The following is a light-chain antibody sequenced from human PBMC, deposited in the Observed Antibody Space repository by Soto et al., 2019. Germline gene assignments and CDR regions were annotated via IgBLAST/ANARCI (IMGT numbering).Light chain of an antibody. CDR2: GAS. CDR3: QQRSNWPST. J-gene: IGKJ1*01. V-gene: IGKV3-15*01. Sequence: DILMTQSPATLSLSPGGRATLSCRASQSVSSNLAWYQQKPGQAPRLLIYGASTRATGIPARFSGSGSGTEFTLAISSLEPEDFAVYYCQQRSNWPSTFGQGTKVDI. CDR1: QSVSSN.